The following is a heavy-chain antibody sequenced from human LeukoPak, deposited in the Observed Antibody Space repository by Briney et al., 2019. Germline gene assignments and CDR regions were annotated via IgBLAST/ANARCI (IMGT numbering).Heavy chain of an antibody. CDR1: GFTSSSYA. D-gene: IGHD6-19*01. V-gene: IGHV3-23*01. Sequence: PGGSLRLSCAASGFTSSSYAMSWVRQAPGKGLEWVSAISGSGGSTNYADSVKGRFTISRDNSKNTLYLQMNSLRAEDTAVYYCAKESSGWSYFDYWGQGTLVTVSS. J-gene: IGHJ4*02. CDR3: AKESSGWSYFDY. CDR2: ISGSGGST.